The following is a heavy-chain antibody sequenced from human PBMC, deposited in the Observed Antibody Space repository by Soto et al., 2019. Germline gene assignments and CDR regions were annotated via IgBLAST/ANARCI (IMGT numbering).Heavy chain of an antibody. CDR3: TKEKSVLNSGYDAFDI. CDR2: ISISGGTI. J-gene: IGHJ3*02. D-gene: IGHD5-12*01. CDR1: GFTVSSYE. Sequence: EVQLVESGGGLVQPGGSLRLSCAASGFTVSSYEMDWVRQAPGKGLEWVAYISISGGTIYYGDSVEGRFTISRDNADNSLYLQMNSLRAEDTAVYYCTKEKSVLNSGYDAFDIWGRGTVVTVSS. V-gene: IGHV3-48*03.